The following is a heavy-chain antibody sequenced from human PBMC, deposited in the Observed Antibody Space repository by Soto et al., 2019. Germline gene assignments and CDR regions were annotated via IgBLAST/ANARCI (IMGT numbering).Heavy chain of an antibody. J-gene: IGHJ6*03. CDR1: GGSISSYY. CDR3: ARRVYGGNYYYYYMDV. V-gene: IGHV4-59*08. CDR2: IYYSGST. Sequence: SETLSLTCTVSGGSISSYYWSWIRQPPGKGLEWIGYIYYSGSTNYNPSLKSRVTISVDTSKNQFSLKLSSVTAADTAVYYCARRVYGGNYYYYYMDVWGKGTTVTVSS. D-gene: IGHD2-8*01.